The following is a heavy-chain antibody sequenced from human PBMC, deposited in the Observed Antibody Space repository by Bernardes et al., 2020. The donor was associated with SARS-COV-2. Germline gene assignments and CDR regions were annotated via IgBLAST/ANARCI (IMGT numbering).Heavy chain of an antibody. V-gene: IGHV3-23*01. J-gene: IGHJ3*02. D-gene: IGHD1-20*01. CDR3: AKKNNYAFDI. Sequence: GGSLRLSCAASGFTFSIYVMSWVRQAPGKGLEWVSTIGAGGGSTYYADFVRGRFTISRDDAKNMLYLQMNSLRTEDTATYHCAKKNNYAFDIWGQGAMLTVSS. CDR2: IGAGGGST. CDR1: GFTFSIYV.